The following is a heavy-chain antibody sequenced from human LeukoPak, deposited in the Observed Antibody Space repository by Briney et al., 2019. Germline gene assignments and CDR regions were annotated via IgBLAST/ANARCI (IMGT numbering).Heavy chain of an antibody. V-gene: IGHV3-7*01. J-gene: IGHJ4*02. CDR3: AIWTSGNY. Sequence: PGGSLRLSCAASGFTFSNYAMHWVRQAPGKGLEWVANMDPTGSQKRYVDSVRGRFTISKDNPGASLYLDMHSLRAEDTAIYYCAIWTSGNYWGQGTLVTVSS. D-gene: IGHD1-1*01. CDR1: GFTFSNYA. CDR2: MDPTGSQK.